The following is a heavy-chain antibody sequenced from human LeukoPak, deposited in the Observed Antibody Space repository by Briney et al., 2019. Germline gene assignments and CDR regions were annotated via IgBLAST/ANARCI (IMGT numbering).Heavy chain of an antibody. D-gene: IGHD6-19*01. J-gene: IGHJ4*02. V-gene: IGHV3-30*03. CDR3: ARRIGSGWNFDY. Sequence: GRSLRLSCAASGFIFNNYDMHWVRQAPGRGLEWVAVIRYDGNYENYADSVKGRFTISRDISKNTLYLQMNSLRPEDTAVYYCARRIGSGWNFDYWGQGTLVTVSS. CDR1: GFIFNNYD. CDR2: IRYDGNYE.